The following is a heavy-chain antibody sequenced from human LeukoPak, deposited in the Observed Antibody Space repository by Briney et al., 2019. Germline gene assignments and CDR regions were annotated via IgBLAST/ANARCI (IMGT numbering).Heavy chain of an antibody. CDR3: AKDAQVRGVINGFDY. V-gene: IGHV3-74*01. Sequence: GGSLRLSCAASGNYWMHWVRQAPGRGLVWVSHINSDGSWTSYADSVKGRFTISKDNAKNTVYLQMNSLTAEDTAMYYCAKDAQVRGVINGFDYWGQGTLVTVSS. CDR1: GNYW. D-gene: IGHD3-10*01. CDR2: INSDGSWT. J-gene: IGHJ4*02.